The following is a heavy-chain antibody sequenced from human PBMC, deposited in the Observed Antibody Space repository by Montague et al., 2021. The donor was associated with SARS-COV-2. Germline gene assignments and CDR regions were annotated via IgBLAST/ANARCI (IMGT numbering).Heavy chain of an antibody. CDR2: IYSGGSST. CDR1: GFTFSSYA. Sequence: SLRLSCAASGFTFSSYAMSWVRQAPGKGLEWVSVIYSGGSSTFYADSVKDRFTISRDKSKNTLYLQMNSLRAEDTAVYYCAKSSGSYGDYFDYWGQGTLVTVSS. V-gene: IGHV3-23*03. CDR3: AKSSGSYGDYFDY. J-gene: IGHJ4*02. D-gene: IGHD1-26*01.